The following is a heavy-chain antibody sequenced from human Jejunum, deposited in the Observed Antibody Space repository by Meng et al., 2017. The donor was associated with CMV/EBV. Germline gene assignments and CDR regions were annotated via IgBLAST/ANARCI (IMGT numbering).Heavy chain of an antibody. CDR2: IYQRGRK. Sequence: VAGGTRRSSNGGRWVRQREGKGMEGMGKIYQRGRKKDNQTIKSRVTISLDKSKNQFSLKLSSVTAADTAVYYCARVNIAALDYWGQGTLVTVSS. CDR3: ARVNIAALDY. V-gene: IGHV4-4*02. CDR1: GGTRRSSNG. D-gene: IGHD6-6*01. J-gene: IGHJ4*02.